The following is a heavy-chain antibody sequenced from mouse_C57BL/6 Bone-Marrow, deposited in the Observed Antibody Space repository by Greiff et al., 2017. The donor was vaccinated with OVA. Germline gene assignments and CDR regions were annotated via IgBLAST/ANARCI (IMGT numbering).Heavy chain of an antibody. CDR2: IYPGDGDT. Sequence: LQQSGASVKISCKASGYAFSSSWMNWVKQRPGKGLEWIGQIYPGDGDTNYNGKFKGTATLTADKSSSTAYMQLSSLTSEDSAVYFCAREEWNYGYFGGWGTGTTVTVSS. V-gene: IGHV1-80*01. CDR1: GYAFSSSW. J-gene: IGHJ1*03. D-gene: IGHD1-3*01. CDR3: AREEWNYGYFGG.